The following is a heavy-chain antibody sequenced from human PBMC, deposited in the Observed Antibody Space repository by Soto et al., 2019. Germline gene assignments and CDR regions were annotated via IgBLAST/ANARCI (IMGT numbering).Heavy chain of an antibody. CDR2: IYYSGST. V-gene: IGHV4-31*03. CDR1: GGSISSGGYY. Sequence: SETLSLTCTVSGGSISSGGYYWSWIRQHPGKGLEWIGYIYYSGSTYYNPSLKSRVTISVDTSKNQFSLKLSSVTAADTAVYYCARGVREYDFWSGYFHDYYYYGMDVWGQGTTVTVPS. CDR3: ARGVREYDFWSGYFHDYYYYGMDV. D-gene: IGHD3-3*01. J-gene: IGHJ6*02.